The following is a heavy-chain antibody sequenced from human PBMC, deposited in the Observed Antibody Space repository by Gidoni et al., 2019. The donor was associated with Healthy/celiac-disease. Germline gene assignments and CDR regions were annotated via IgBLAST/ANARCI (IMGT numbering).Heavy chain of an antibody. CDR2: ISYDGSNK. D-gene: IGHD6-19*01. CDR1: SYG. CDR3: AKVLEIAVAGYYFDY. J-gene: IGHJ4*02. V-gene: IGHV3-30*18. Sequence: SYGMHWVRQAPGKGLEWVAVISYDGSNKYYADSVKGRFTISRDNSKNTLYLQMNSLRAEDTAVYYCAKVLEIAVAGYYFDYWGQGTLVTVSS.